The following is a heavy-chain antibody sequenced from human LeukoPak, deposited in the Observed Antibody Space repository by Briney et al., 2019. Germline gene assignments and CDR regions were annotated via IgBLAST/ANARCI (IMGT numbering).Heavy chain of an antibody. CDR3: ARSGTGTLPRPDY. CDR1: GYTFTGYY. D-gene: IGHD1/OR15-1a*01. J-gene: IGHJ4*02. Sequence: SVTVSCKASGYTFTGYYMHWVRQAPGQGLEWMGGIIPIFGTANYAQKFQGRVTITADKSTSTAYMELSSLRSEDTAVYYCARSGTGTLPRPDYWGQGTLVTVSS. CDR2: IIPIFGTA. V-gene: IGHV1-69*06.